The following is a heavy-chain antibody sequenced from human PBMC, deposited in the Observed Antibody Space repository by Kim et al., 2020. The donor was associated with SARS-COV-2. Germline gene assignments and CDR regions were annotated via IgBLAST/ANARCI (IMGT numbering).Heavy chain of an antibody. V-gene: IGHV1-18*04. D-gene: IGHD3-22*01. J-gene: IGHJ6*02. CDR3: ARDVVVTRNYYYYGMDV. CDR2: ISAYNGNT. Sequence: ASVKVSCKASGYTFTSYGISWVRQAPGQGLEWMGWISAYNGNTNYAQKLQGRVTMTTDTSTSTAYMELRSLRSDDTAVYYCARDVVVTRNYYYYGMDVWGQGTTVTVSS. CDR1: GYTFTSYG.